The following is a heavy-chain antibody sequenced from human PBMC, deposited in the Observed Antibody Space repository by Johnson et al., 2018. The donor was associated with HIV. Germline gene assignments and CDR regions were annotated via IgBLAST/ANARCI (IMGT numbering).Heavy chain of an antibody. D-gene: IGHD1-1*01. CDR2: IYSGGST. CDR3: ARAYNYPI. V-gene: IGHV3-66*02. J-gene: IGHJ3*02. Sequence: VQLVESGGGLVQPGGSLRLSCAASGFTFSYYAMSWARQAPGKGLEWVSVIYSGGSTYYADSMKGRFTISRDNSKNTLFLQMNSLRVEDTAVYYCARAYNYPIWGQGTMLTVSS. CDR1: GFTFSYYA.